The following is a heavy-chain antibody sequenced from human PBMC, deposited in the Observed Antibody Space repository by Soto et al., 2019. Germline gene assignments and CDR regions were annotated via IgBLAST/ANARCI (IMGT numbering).Heavy chain of an antibody. V-gene: IGHV3-66*01. D-gene: IGHD3-22*01. J-gene: IGHJ5*02. CDR2: IYSDDTT. CDR3: AENGDGIDNRGCFAP. CDR1: GFTVSSNY. Sequence: EVQLVESGGGLVQPGGSLRLSCAASGFTVSSNYMSWVRQAPGKGLEWVSVIYSDDTTYYADSVKGRFTISRDNSKNTWNLQMNGLKAEDRAWYYWAENGDGIDNRGCFAPGGQGTLV.